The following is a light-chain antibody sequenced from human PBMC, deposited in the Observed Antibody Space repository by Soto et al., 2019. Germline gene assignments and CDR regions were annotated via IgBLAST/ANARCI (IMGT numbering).Light chain of an antibody. CDR1: QSISSW. CDR2: KAS. CDR3: QQYISYPLT. Sequence: DIPMTQSPSTLSASVGDRVTITCRASQSISSWLAWYQQKPGKAPNLLIYKASSLESGVPSRFSGSGSGTEFTLTISSLQPDDFATYYCQQYISYPLTFGGGTKVEIK. J-gene: IGKJ4*01. V-gene: IGKV1-5*03.